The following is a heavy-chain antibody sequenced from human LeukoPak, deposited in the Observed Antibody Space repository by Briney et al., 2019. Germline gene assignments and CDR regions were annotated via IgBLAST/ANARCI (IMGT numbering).Heavy chain of an antibody. CDR1: GFTFDDYG. CDR3: ARARPDWDYDSSGYQYYFDY. CDR2: INWNGGST. J-gene: IGHJ4*02. Sequence: GGSLRLSCAASGFTFDDYGMSWVRQPPGKGLEWVSGINWNGGSTGYADSVKGRFTISRDNAKNSLYLQMNSLRAEDTALYYCARARPDWDYDSSGYQYYFDYWGQGTLVTVSS. V-gene: IGHV3-20*04. D-gene: IGHD3-22*01.